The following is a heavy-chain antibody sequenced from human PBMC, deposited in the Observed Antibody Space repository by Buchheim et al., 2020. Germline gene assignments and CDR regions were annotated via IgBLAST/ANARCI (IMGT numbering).Heavy chain of an antibody. Sequence: EVQLVESGGGLVQPGRSLRLSCTASGFTFGGYAMSWFRQAPGKGLEWVGFIRSKAYGGTTEYAASVKGRFTISRDDSKSIAYLQMNSLKTEDTAVYYCTRDRLRGVIPSPFDYWGQGTL. CDR1: GFTFGGYA. D-gene: IGHD3-10*01. J-gene: IGHJ4*02. V-gene: IGHV3-49*03. CDR2: IRSKAYGGTT. CDR3: TRDRLRGVIPSPFDY.